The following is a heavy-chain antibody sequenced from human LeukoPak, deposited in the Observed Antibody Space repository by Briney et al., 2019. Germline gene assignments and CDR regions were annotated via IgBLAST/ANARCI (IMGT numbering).Heavy chain of an antibody. V-gene: IGHV3-11*01. J-gene: IGHJ6*02. Sequence: ASGFTFSDHYMSWIRQTPGKGMEWVSYIYNSASNTYYADSVKGRFTISRDNAKNVLYLQMNNLRVEDTAVYYCARGHYGLDVWGQGTTVTVSS. CDR1: GFTFSDHY. CDR2: IYNSASNT. CDR3: ARGHYGLDV.